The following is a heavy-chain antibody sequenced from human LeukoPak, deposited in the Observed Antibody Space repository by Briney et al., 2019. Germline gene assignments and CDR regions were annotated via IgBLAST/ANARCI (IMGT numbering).Heavy chain of an antibody. CDR1: GYTFSSYA. J-gene: IGHJ5*02. D-gene: IGHD3-10*01. V-gene: IGHV1-18*01. Sequence: GASVKVSCKASGYTFSSYAINWVRQAPGQGLEWMGWISAYNGNTNYAQNFQGRVTMTTGTSTSTAYMELRSLRSDDTAVYYCAREGWYYGSGNYYWFDPWGQGTLVTVSS. CDR2: ISAYNGNT. CDR3: AREGWYYGSGNYYWFDP.